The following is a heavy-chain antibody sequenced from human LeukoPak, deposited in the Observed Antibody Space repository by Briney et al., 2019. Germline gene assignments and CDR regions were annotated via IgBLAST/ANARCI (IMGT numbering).Heavy chain of an antibody. J-gene: IGHJ6*02. Sequence: GRSLRLSCAASGFTFSSYGMHWVRQAPGKGLEWVSVISGSGGTTYYADSVKGRFTMSRDSSKNTLYLQMNSLRAEDTAVYYCAKVSGGGLYYDGMDVWGQGTTVTVSS. CDR3: AKVSGGGLYYDGMDV. CDR1: GFTFSSYG. CDR2: ISGSGGTT. D-gene: IGHD1-14*01. V-gene: IGHV3-23*01.